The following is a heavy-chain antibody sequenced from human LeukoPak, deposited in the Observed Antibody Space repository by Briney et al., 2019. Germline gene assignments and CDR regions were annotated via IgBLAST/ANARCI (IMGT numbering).Heavy chain of an antibody. V-gene: IGHV4-39*07. D-gene: IGHD2-2*01. Sequence: SETLSLTCTVSGGSINTPNYYWGWIRQTPGKGLEWIGNIFYSGGTYYSPSLTSRVTISLDTSRNQFSLKLSSVTAADTAVYYCARRRARGYCSSTSCLYFDYWGQGTLVTVSS. CDR2: IFYSGGT. J-gene: IGHJ4*02. CDR3: ARRRARGYCSSTSCLYFDY. CDR1: GGSINTPNYY.